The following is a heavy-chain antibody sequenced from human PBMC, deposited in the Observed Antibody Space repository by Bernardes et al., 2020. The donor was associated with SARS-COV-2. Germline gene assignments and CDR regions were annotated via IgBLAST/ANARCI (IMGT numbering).Heavy chain of an antibody. CDR3: ARDPHCSSTSCRRITYYYYGMDV. V-gene: IGHV3-30*03. CDR1: GFTFNNYG. Sequence: GRSLRVSCADSGFTFNNYGMHCVRQAPGKGLEWVAFISYEGSKYYYLDSLKGRFTISRDSSKNTLYLQMNSLRDDATAVYDCARDPHCSSTSCRRITYYYYGMDVWCQGTTVTVSS. J-gene: IGHJ6*02. D-gene: IGHD2-2*01. CDR2: ISYEGSKY.